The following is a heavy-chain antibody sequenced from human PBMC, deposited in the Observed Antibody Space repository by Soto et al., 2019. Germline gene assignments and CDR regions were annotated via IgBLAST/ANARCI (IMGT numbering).Heavy chain of an antibody. Sequence: ASVKVSCKASGYTFTSYDINWVRQATGQGLEWMGWMNPNSGNTGYAQKFQGRVTMTRNTSISTAYMGLSSLRSEDTAVYYCARRAYPALRFLEWYPIDYWGQGTLVTVSS. J-gene: IGHJ4*02. CDR2: MNPNSGNT. CDR1: GYTFTSYD. D-gene: IGHD3-3*01. CDR3: ARRAYPALRFLEWYPIDY. V-gene: IGHV1-8*01.